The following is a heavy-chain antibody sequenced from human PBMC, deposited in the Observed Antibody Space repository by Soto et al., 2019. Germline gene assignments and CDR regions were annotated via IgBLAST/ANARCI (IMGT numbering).Heavy chain of an antibody. CDR1: GGTLSSYT. D-gene: IGHD2-15*01. J-gene: IGHJ4*02. Sequence: QVQLVQSGAEVKKPGSSVKVSCKASGGTLSSYTFSWVRQAPGQGLEWMGRIIPNLGITNYAHKLQGRITITVDKSTSTAYMELSSLRSEDTAVYYCARDKGYCSGASCPDFDYWGQGTLVTVSS. V-gene: IGHV1-69*08. CDR2: IIPNLGIT. CDR3: ARDKGYCSGASCPDFDY.